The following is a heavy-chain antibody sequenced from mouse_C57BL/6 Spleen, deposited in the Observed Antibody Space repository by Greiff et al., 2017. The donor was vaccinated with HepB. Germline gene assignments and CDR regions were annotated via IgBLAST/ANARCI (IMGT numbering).Heavy chain of an antibody. Sequence: EVQLQQSGPGLVKPSQSLSLTCSVTGYSITSGYYWNWIRQFPGNRLEWMGYISYDGSNNYNPSLKNRISITRDTSKNQFFLKLNSVTTEDTATYYCARGPITTVVGDAMDYWGQGTSVTVSS. CDR1: GYSITSGYY. CDR3: ARGPITTVVGDAMDY. J-gene: IGHJ4*01. CDR2: ISYDGSN. V-gene: IGHV3-6*01. D-gene: IGHD1-1*01.